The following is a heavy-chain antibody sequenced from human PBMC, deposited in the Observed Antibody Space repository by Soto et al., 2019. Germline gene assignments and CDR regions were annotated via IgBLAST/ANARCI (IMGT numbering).Heavy chain of an antibody. CDR3: AKYDFLAGTHDAFDI. CDR2: FYYSGST. CDR1: GGSISSYY. J-gene: IGHJ3*02. D-gene: IGHD3-9*01. V-gene: IGHV4-59*08. Sequence: QVQLQESGPGLVKPSETLSLTCTVSGGSISSYYWSWIRQPPGKGLEWIGYFYYSGSTNYNPSLKNRVTISVDTSKNQFSLKLSSVTAADTAMYYCAKYDFLAGTHDAFDIWGQGTMVTVSS.